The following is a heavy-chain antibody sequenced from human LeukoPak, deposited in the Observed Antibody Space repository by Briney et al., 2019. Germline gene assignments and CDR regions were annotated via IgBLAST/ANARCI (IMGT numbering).Heavy chain of an antibody. CDR3: AKTMGYYYIDV. Sequence: PGGSLNLSCAASGFTFSGYAMSWARQAPGKGLEWVSDISGSGGSTYYADSVKGRFTISRDNSKNTLYLQMNSLRAEDTAVYYCAKTMGYYYIDVWGKGTTVTVSS. CDR2: ISGSGGST. V-gene: IGHV3-23*01. J-gene: IGHJ6*03. CDR1: GFTFSGYA.